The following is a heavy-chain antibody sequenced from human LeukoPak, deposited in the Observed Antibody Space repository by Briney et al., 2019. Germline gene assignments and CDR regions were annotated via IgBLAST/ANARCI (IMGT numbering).Heavy chain of an antibody. CDR3: AKSSSGWYGGFDY. CDR2: LSYDGSEK. V-gene: IGHV3-30*18. CDR1: GFTLSTYG. Sequence: GGSLRLSCAASGFTLSTYGMHWVPQAPGKGLEWVADLSYDGSEKYYADSVKGRCTFYRDNSNNTLYLEMNSLRGEDTAVYYCAKSSSGWYGGFDYWGQGTLVTVSS. J-gene: IGHJ4*02. D-gene: IGHD6-19*01.